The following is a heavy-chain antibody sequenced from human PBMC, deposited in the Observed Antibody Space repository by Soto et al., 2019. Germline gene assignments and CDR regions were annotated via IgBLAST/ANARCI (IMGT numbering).Heavy chain of an antibody. CDR3: AREALTGLGFLRPLVPDKRPYFDY. V-gene: IGHV4-31*03. CDR2: IYYSGST. CDR1: GGSISSGGYY. Sequence: SETLSHTCTVSGGSISSGGYYWSWIRQHPGKGLEWIGYIYYSGSTYYNPSLKSRVTISVDTSKNQFSLKLSSVTAADTAVYYCAREALTGLGFLRPLVPDKRPYFDYWGQGTLVTVS. D-gene: IGHD2-15*01. J-gene: IGHJ4*02.